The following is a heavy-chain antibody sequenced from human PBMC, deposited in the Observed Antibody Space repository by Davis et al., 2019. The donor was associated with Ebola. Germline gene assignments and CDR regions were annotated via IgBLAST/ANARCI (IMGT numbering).Heavy chain of an antibody. D-gene: IGHD4-17*01. CDR2: ISGSGGST. CDR1: GFTFSSYA. V-gene: IGHV3-23*01. CDR3: ARDKVTVTIVYYYYGMDV. J-gene: IGHJ6*02. Sequence: PGGSLRLSCAASGFTFSSYAMSWVRQAPGKGLEWVSAISGSGGSTYYADSVKGRFTISRDNAKNSLYLQMNSLRAEDTAVYYCARDKVTVTIVYYYYGMDVWGQGTTVTVSS.